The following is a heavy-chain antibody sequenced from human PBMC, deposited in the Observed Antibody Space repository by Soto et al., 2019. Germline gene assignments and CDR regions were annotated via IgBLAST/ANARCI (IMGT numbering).Heavy chain of an antibody. CDR2: IYPDDSDT. CDR3: ARHYNILTGYDY. J-gene: IGHJ4*02. V-gene: IGHV5-51*01. D-gene: IGHD3-9*01. Sequence: GESQKISCKHSGFNFPTFWSAWVRQMPGKGLEWMGTIYPDDSDTSYSPSFQGHVTISADKSINTAYLQWSSLKASDTAMYYCARHYNILTGYDYWGQGTLVTVSS. CDR1: GFNFPTFW.